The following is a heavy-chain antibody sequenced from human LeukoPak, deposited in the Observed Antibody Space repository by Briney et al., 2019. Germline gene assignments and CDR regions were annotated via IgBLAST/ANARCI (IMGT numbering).Heavy chain of an antibody. V-gene: IGHV3-23*01. Sequence: GGSLRLSCAASGFTFSSYAMSWVRQAPGKGLGWVSGIIGSGGSTYYADSVKGRFTISRDNSKNTLYLEMNSPRAEDTAVYYCAKENERDFWSGYEDFWGQGTLVTVS. D-gene: IGHD3-3*01. CDR3: AKENERDFWSGYEDF. J-gene: IGHJ4*02. CDR2: IIGSGGST. CDR1: GFTFSSYA.